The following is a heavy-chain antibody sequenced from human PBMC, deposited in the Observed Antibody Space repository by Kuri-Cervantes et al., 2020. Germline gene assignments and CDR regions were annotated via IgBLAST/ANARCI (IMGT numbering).Heavy chain of an antibody. CDR2: MNPNSGNA. CDR1: GYTFTSYD. CDR3: AKRGYSYGELDY. J-gene: IGHJ4*02. V-gene: IGHV1-8*01. D-gene: IGHD5-18*01. Sequence: ASVKVSCKASGYTFTSYDINWVRQATGQGLEWMGWMNPNSGNAGYAQKFQGRVTMTRNTSISTAYMEPSSLRSEDTAVYYCAKRGYSYGELDYWGQGTLVTVSS.